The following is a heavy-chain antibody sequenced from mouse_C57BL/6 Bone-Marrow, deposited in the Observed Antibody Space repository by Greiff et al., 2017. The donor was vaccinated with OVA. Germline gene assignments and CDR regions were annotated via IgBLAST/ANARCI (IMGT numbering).Heavy chain of an antibody. CDR2: IHPNSGST. V-gene: IGHV1-64*01. CDR1: GYTFTSYW. CDR3: AREGRGSNYLAWFAY. J-gene: IGHJ3*01. D-gene: IGHD2-5*01. Sequence: QVQLQQPGAELVKPGASVKLSCKASGYTFTSYWMHWVKQRPGQGLEWIGMIHPNSGSTNYNEKFKSKATLTVDKSSSTAYMQLSSLTSEDSAVYYCAREGRGSNYLAWFAYWGQGTLVTVSA.